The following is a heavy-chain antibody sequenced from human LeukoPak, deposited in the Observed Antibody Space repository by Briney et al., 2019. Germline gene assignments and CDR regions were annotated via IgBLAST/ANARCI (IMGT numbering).Heavy chain of an antibody. Sequence: GGSLRLSCAASGFTFGSYAMHWVRQAPGKGLEWVAVISYDGSNKYYADSVKGRFTISRDNSKNTLYLQMNSLRAEDTAVYYCARDNMYGRSQWFGEFTNWFDPWGQGTLVTVSS. CDR2: ISYDGSNK. J-gene: IGHJ5*02. CDR3: ARDNMYGRSQWFGEFTNWFDP. D-gene: IGHD3-10*01. V-gene: IGHV3-30*04. CDR1: GFTFGSYA.